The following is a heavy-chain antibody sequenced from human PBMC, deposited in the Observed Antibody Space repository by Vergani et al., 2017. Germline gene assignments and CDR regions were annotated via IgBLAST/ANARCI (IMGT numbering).Heavy chain of an antibody. J-gene: IGHJ4*02. CDR1: GFTFSSYA. CDR2: IGGSSSST. V-gene: IGHV3-23*01. D-gene: IGHD3-10*01. Sequence: EVQLLESGGGLVQPGGSLRLSCAASGFTFSSYAMSWVRQAPGKGLEWVSTIGGSSSSTTYADSVMGRFSISRDNSKNTLYLQMNSLTAEDTAVYHCANWAPGNYPLDYWGQGTLVTVSS. CDR3: ANWAPGNYPLDY.